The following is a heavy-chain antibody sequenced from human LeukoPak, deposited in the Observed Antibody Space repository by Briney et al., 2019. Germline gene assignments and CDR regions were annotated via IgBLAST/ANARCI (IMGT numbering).Heavy chain of an antibody. V-gene: IGHV3-21*01. Sequence: PGGSLRLSCAASGFTFSSYWMSWVRQAPGKGLEWVSSISSSSSYIYYADSVKGRFTISRDNAKNSLHLQMNSLRAEDTAVYYCARHGNILTGYYLLDYWGQGTLVTVSS. CDR3: ARHGNILTGYYLLDY. J-gene: IGHJ4*02. CDR2: ISSSSSYI. D-gene: IGHD3-9*01. CDR1: GFTFSSYW.